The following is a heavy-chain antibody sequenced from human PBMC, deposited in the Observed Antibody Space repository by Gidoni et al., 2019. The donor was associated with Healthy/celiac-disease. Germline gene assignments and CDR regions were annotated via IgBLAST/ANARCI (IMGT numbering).Heavy chain of an antibody. D-gene: IGHD3-22*01. Sequence: EVQLVESGGGLVKPWGSLRLSCAASGFTFSSYSMNWVRQAPGKGLEWVSSISSSSSYIYYADSLYLQMNSLRAEDTAVYYCARDRSYYDSSGYFPPYFDYWGQGTLVTVSS. CDR2: ISSSSSYI. V-gene: IGHV3-21*01. J-gene: IGHJ4*02. CDR1: GFTFSSYS. CDR3: ARDRSYYDSSGYFPPYFDY.